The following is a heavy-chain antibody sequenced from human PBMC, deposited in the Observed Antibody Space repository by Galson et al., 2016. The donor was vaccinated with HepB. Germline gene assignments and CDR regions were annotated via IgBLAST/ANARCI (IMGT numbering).Heavy chain of an antibody. J-gene: IGHJ4*02. CDR1: GFTFSNYW. CDR3: ARDQSGDCSTTKCWGPDY. D-gene: IGHD2-2*01. CDR2: IKSDGSYT. V-gene: IGHV3-74*01. Sequence: SLRLSCAASGFTFSNYWMHWVRQGPGKGLVWVSRIKSDGSYTNYADSVKGRFTISRDSAKNTPYLQMSSLRVEDTAVYYCARDQSGDCSTTKCWGPDYWGQGTLVTVSS.